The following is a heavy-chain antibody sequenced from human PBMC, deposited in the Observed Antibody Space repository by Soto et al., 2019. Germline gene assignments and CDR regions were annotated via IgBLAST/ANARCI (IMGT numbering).Heavy chain of an antibody. V-gene: IGHV1-69*06. CDR3: ARRGVGWELLAFDY. J-gene: IGHJ4*02. CDR1: GGTFSSYA. CDR2: IIPIFGTA. D-gene: IGHD1-26*01. Sequence: SVKVSCKASGGTFSSYAISWVRQAPGQGLEWMGGIIPIFGTANYAEKFQGRVTITADKSTSTAYMELSSLRSEDTAVYYCARRGVGWELLAFDYWGQGTLVTVSS.